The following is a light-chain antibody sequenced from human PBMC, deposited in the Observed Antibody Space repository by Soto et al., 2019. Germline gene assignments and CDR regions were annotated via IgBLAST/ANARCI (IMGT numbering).Light chain of an antibody. CDR1: SSDVGAYNY. V-gene: IGLV2-8*01. CDR3: SSFAPSNTRV. Sequence: QSVLTQPPSASGSPGQSVTISCTGTSSDVGAYNYVSWYQQHAGKAPKLVIYEVTKRPSGVPDRFSGSKSANTASLTVSGLQSDDEADYYCSSFAPSNTRVFGGGTQLTVL. CDR2: EVT. J-gene: IGLJ3*02.